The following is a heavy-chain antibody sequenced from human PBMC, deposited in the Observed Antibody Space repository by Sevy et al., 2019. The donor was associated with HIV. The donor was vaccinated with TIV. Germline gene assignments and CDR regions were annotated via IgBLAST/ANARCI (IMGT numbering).Heavy chain of an antibody. J-gene: IGHJ6*02. D-gene: IGHD3-10*01. V-gene: IGHV4-4*07. CDR2: IYTSGST. CDR1: GGSISSYY. Sequence: SETLSLTCTVSGGSISSYYWSWIRQPAGKGLEWIGRIYTSGSTNYNPSLKSRVTMSVDTSKNQFSLKLSSVTAADPAVDYCARGVYYGSGSRSTYYYYYGMDVWGQGTTVTVSS. CDR3: ARGVYYGSGSRSTYYYYYGMDV.